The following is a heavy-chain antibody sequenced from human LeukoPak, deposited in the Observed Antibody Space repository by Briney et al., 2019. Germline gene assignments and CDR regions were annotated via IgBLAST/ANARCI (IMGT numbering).Heavy chain of an antibody. Sequence: GGSLRLSCAASGFSFSSYGMHWVRQAPGKGLEWVAFTRFDGSNYYYGDSVKGRFTISRDNSKNTLYLQMNSLRNEDTAVYFCAKDLSGGYHSYYFDFWGQGTPATVSS. CDR2: TRFDGSNY. CDR1: GFSFSSYG. J-gene: IGHJ4*02. CDR3: AKDLSGGYHSYYFDF. V-gene: IGHV3-30*02. D-gene: IGHD5-18*01.